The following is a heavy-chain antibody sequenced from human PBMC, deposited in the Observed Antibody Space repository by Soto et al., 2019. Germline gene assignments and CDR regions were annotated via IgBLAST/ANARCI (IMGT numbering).Heavy chain of an antibody. CDR1: GFTFSTYA. CDR2: ISGSDDYT. V-gene: IGHV3-23*01. J-gene: IGHJ4*02. D-gene: IGHD5-12*01. Sequence: EVHLLESGGGLVQPGGSLRLSCAASGFTFSTYAMGWIRQAPGKGLEWVSGISGSDDYTYYADSVKGRFTISRDNSRNTLYLQMNSLRAEDTAVDYCAKDRDGGYDPFDYWGQGTLVTVSS. CDR3: AKDRDGGYDPFDY.